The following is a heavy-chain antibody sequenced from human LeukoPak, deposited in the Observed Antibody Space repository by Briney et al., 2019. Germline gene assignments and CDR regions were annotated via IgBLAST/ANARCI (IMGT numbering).Heavy chain of an antibody. V-gene: IGHV3-23*01. CDR3: AKDNYQAYCGGVCW. J-gene: IGHJ4*02. D-gene: IGHD2-21*02. CDR1: GFTFSSYA. CDR2: ISGSGGST. Sequence: GGSLRLSCAASGFTFSSYAMSWVRQAPGKGLEWVSAISGSGGSTYYADSVKGRFTISRDNSKNTLHLQMNSLRAEDTAVYYCAKDNYQAYCGGVCWGGQGTLVTVSS.